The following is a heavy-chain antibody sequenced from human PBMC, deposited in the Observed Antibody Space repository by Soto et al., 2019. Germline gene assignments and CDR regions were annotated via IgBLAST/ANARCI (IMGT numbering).Heavy chain of an antibody. CDR2: INHSGST. CDR1: GGSFSGYY. V-gene: IGHV4-34*01. D-gene: IGHD3-10*01. J-gene: IGHJ6*02. CDR3: ARARKGPTYYYGSGSYLPAYYYGMDV. Sequence: SETLSLTCAVYGGSFSGYYWSWIRQPPGKGLEWIGEINHSGSTNYNPSLKSRVTISVDTSKNQFSLKLSSVTAADTAVYYCARARKGPTYYYGSGSYLPAYYYGMDVWGQGTTVTVSS.